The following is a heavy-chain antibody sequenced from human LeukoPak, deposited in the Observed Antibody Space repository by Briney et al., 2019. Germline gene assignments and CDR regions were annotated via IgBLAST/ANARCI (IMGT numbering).Heavy chain of an antibody. V-gene: IGHV3-11*05. J-gene: IGHJ4*02. Sequence: PGGSLRLSCAASGFTLSDYFMSWIRQAPGKGLEWVSYISTGSTYTNYADSVEGRFTISRDNAKNSLYLQMNSLRAEDTAVYYCARAIALAAHFDYWGQGTLVTVSS. D-gene: IGHD6-19*01. CDR1: GFTLSDYF. CDR3: ARAIALAAHFDY. CDR2: ISTGSTYT.